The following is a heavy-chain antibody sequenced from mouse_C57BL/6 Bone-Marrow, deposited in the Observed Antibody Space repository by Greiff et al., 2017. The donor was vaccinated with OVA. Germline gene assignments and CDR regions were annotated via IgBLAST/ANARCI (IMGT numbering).Heavy chain of an antibody. V-gene: IGHV1-64*01. J-gene: IGHJ1*03. Sequence: QVQLQQPGAELVKPGASVKLSCKASGYTFTSYWMHWVKQRPGQGLEWIGMIHPNSGSTNYNEKFKSKATLTVDKYSSTAYMQLSSLTSEDSAVYYGARRHDGSSQGYFDVWGTGTTVTVSS. CDR3: ARRHDGSSQGYFDV. CDR1: GYTFTSYW. D-gene: IGHD1-1*01. CDR2: IHPNSGST.